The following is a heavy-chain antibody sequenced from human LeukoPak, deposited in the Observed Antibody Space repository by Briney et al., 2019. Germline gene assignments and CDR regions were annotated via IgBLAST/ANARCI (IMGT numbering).Heavy chain of an antibody. V-gene: IGHV4-34*01. J-gene: IGHJ6*03. CDR3: ARLVVRGVIYYYYYMDV. CDR1: GGSISNYY. Sequence: SETLSLTCNVSGGSISNYYWSWIRQPPGKGLEWIGEINHSGSTNYNPSLKSRVTISVDTSKNRFSLKLSSVTAADTAVYYCARLVVRGVIYYYYYMDVWGKGTTVTISS. D-gene: IGHD3-10*01. CDR2: INHSGST.